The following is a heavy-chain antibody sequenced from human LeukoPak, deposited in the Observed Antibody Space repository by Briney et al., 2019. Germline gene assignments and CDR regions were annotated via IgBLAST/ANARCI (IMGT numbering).Heavy chain of an antibody. CDR1: GGSISSNNYY. Sequence: PSETLSLTCSVSGGSISSNNYYWGWIRQPPGKGLEWIGYIYYSGSTYYNPSLKSRVTISVDTSKNQFSLKLSSVTAADTAVYYCARVVPYYDFWSGYPNYFDYWGQGTLVTVSS. CDR2: IYYSGST. CDR3: ARVVPYYDFWSGYPNYFDY. V-gene: IGHV4-39*01. D-gene: IGHD3-3*01. J-gene: IGHJ4*02.